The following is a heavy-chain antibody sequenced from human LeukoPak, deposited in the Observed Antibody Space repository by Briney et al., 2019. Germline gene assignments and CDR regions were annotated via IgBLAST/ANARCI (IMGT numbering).Heavy chain of an antibody. CDR2: MFHSGRT. D-gene: IGHD1-20*01. J-gene: IGHJ4*02. Sequence: PSETLSLTCTVSGYSISSGYYWGWIRQPPGEGLEWIGSMFHSGRTYYNPSLESHVTMSVDTSKNQFSLKLSSVTAADTAVYYCARVRYNWNRDFDYWGQGTLVTVSS. CDR3: ARVRYNWNRDFDY. V-gene: IGHV4-38-2*02. CDR1: GYSISSGYY.